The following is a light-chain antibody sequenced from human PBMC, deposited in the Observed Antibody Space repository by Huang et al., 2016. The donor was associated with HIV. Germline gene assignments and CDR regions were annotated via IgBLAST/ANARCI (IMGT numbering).Light chain of an antibody. J-gene: IGKJ1*01. CDR3: QQHYSSPWT. V-gene: IGKV4-1*01. CDR1: LHVGSS. Sequence: DIVMTQSPDSLAVSLGERATINCKSSLHVGSSFAWYQQKPGQSPKLLIYWASTRAFGVPDRFSGSVSGTDFTLTISSLQAADVAVYYCQQHYSSPWTFGQGTKVEIK. CDR2: WAS.